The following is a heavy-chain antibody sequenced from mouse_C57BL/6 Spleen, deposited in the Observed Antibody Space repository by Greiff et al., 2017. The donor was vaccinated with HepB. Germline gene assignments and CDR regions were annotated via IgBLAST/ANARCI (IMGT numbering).Heavy chain of an antibody. CDR3: KYYGSSYAWFAY. V-gene: IGHV14-4*01. CDR2: IDPENGDT. D-gene: IGHD1-1*01. Sequence: VQLQQSGAELVRPGASVKLSCTASGFNIKDDYMHWVKQRPEQGLEWIGWIDPENGDTEYASKFQGKATITADTSSNTAYLQLSSLTSEDTAVYYCKYYGSSYAWFAYWGQGTLVTVSA. CDR1: GFNIKDDY. J-gene: IGHJ3*01.